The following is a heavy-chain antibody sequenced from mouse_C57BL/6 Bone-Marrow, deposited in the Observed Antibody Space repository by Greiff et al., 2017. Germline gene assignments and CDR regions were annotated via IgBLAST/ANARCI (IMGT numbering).Heavy chain of an antibody. CDR1: GYAFSSYW. Sequence: QVQLQQSGAELVKPGASVKISCKASGYAFSSYWMNWVKQRPGKGLEWIGQIYPGDGDTNYNGKFKGKATLTADKSSSTAYMQLSSLTSEDSAVYFGAAGDYYGSSYVGFAYWGQGTLVTVSA. CDR3: AAGDYYGSSYVGFAY. V-gene: IGHV1-80*01. D-gene: IGHD1-1*01. J-gene: IGHJ3*01. CDR2: IYPGDGDT.